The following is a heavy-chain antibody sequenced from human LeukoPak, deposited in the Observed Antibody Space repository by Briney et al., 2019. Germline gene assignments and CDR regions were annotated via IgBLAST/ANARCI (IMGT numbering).Heavy chain of an antibody. J-gene: IGHJ6*02. CDR3: ARVVFRGPFYYDSSGYEYGMDV. D-gene: IGHD3-22*01. Sequence: GASVKVSCKASGYTFTGYYMHWVRQAPGQGLEWMGWINPTSGGTNYAQKFQGRVTMARDTSISTAYMELSRLRSDDTAVYYCARVVFRGPFYYDSSGYEYGMDVWGQGTTVTVSS. V-gene: IGHV1-2*02. CDR2: INPTSGGT. CDR1: GYTFTGYY.